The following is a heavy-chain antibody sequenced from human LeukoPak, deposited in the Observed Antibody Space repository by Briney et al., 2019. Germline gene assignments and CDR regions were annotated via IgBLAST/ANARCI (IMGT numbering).Heavy chain of an antibody. D-gene: IGHD6-19*01. J-gene: IGHJ4*02. CDR1: GFTFSSYA. V-gene: IGHV3-23*01. Sequence: GGSLRLSCAASGFTFSSYAMSWVRQAPGKGPEWVSAISGSGGSTYYADSVKGRFTISRDNSKNTLYLQMNSLRAEDTAVYYCAKNHRRIAVAGTRTDYWGQGTLVTVSS. CDR3: AKNHRRIAVAGTRTDY. CDR2: ISGSGGST.